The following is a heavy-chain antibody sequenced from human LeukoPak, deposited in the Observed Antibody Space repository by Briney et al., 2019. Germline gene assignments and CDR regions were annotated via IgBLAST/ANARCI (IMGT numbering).Heavy chain of an antibody. CDR3: ASLDCSGGSCYPSDWFDP. CDR1: GGTISSYA. J-gene: IGHJ5*02. D-gene: IGHD2-15*01. V-gene: IGHV1-69*04. Sequence: SVKVSCKASGGTISSYAISWVRQAPGQGLEWMGRIIPILGIANYAQKFQGRVTITADKSTSTAYMELSSLRSEDTAVYYCASLDCSGGSCYPSDWFDPWGQGTLVTVSS. CDR2: IIPILGIA.